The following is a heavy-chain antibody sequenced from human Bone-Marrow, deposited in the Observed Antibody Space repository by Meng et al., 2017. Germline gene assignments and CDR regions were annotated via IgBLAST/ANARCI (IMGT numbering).Heavy chain of an antibody. D-gene: IGHD5-24*01. V-gene: IGHV3-7*01. Sequence: GGSLRLSCAASGFTFSNYWMGWVRQAPGKGLEWVANIKEDGSEKYYVDSVKGRFTISRDNAKNSLYLQMNSLRAEDTAVYYCARVRDGFNYASVWYYFDYWGQGTLVTVSS. CDR1: GFTFSNYW. CDR3: ARVRDGFNYASVWYYFDY. J-gene: IGHJ4*02. CDR2: IKEDGSEK.